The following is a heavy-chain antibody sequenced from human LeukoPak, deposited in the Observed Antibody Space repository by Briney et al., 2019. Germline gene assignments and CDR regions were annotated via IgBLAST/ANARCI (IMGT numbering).Heavy chain of an antibody. J-gene: IGHJ4*02. D-gene: IGHD6-19*01. CDR3: ARDGPPWYSSGWEPFDY. Sequence: GGSLRLSCVGSGFTFRSHAMSWVRQAPEKGLEFVSGIYENGGTTYYADSVKGRFSISRDNSKNTLYLQMDSLRAEDTAVYYCARDGPPWYSSGWEPFDYWGQGTLVTVSS. CDR1: GFTFRSHA. CDR2: IYENGGTT. V-gene: IGHV3-23*01.